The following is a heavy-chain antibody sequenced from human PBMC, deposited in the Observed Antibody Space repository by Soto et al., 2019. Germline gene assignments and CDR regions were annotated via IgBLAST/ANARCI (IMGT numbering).Heavy chain of an antibody. J-gene: IGHJ4*02. V-gene: IGHV4-34*01. Sequence: QVQLQQRAAELLNLSETLSVTCAVYAGSFSGYYWSWIRHPPGKGPEWIGEINHSGHTNYTPSLNSRLTLSVETPKNRFSLKLTSVTAAVTAVYYCATSLIEAAGTGYWGQGTLVTVSS. D-gene: IGHD6-13*01. CDR1: AGSFSGYY. CDR2: INHSGHT. CDR3: ATSLIEAAGTGY.